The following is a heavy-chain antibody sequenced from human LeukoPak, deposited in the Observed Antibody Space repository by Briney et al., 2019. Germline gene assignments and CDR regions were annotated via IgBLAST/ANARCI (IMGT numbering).Heavy chain of an antibody. J-gene: IGHJ5*01. CDR2: ISWNSGNI. Sequence: GGSLRLSCAASGFTFDDYGMHWVRQPPGMGLEWVSGISWNSGNIGYADSVKGRCTISRDNAKNSLYLQMDILKPEDTAFYYCAKVDGYNSGWYDSWGQGTLVTVSS. V-gene: IGHV3-9*01. CDR3: AKVDGYNSGWYDS. CDR1: GFTFDDYG. D-gene: IGHD6-19*01.